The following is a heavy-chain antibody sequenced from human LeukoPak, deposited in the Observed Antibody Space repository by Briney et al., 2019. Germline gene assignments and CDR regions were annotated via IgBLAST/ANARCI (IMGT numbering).Heavy chain of an antibody. J-gene: IGHJ6*03. D-gene: IGHD3-3*01. Sequence: PGGSLRLSCAASGFTFSSYGMHWVRQAPGKGLEWVAFIRYDGSNKYYADSVKGRFTISRDNSKNTLYLQMNSLRAEDTAVYYCAKDHKLWSGYYTKGEYYYMYVWGKGTTVTVSS. V-gene: IGHV3-30*02. CDR3: AKDHKLWSGYYTKGEYYYMYV. CDR1: GFTFSSYG. CDR2: IRYDGSNK.